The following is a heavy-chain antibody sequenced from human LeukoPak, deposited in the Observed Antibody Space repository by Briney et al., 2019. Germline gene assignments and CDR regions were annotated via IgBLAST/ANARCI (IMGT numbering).Heavy chain of an antibody. V-gene: IGHV3-7*01. CDR3: ARGSSGYYIGYFDF. Sequence: GGSLRLSCAASGFTLSSYWMTWVRQAPGKGLEWVANMNQDGSKIYYVDSLKGRFTISRDNAKNSLYLQMNGLRAEDTAVYYCARGSSGYYIGYFDFWGQGTLVTVSS. CDR2: MNQDGSKI. J-gene: IGHJ4*02. CDR1: GFTLSSYW. D-gene: IGHD3-22*01.